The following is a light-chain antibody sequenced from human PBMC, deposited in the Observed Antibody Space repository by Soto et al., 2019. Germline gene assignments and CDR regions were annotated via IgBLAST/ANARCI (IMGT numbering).Light chain of an antibody. V-gene: IGKV3-20*01. CDR3: QQFGSSPGFT. CDR1: QSINNRY. J-gene: IGKJ3*01. Sequence: EIVLTQSPGTLSLSPGERATLSCRASQSINNRYLAWYQQKPGQAPRLLIYAASSRATGIPDRFSGSGSGTDFTLNISRLEPDDFAVYYCQQFGSSPGFTFGPGTKVDIK. CDR2: AAS.